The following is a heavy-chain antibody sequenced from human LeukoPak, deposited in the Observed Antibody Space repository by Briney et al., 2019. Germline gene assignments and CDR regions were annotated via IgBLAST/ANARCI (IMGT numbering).Heavy chain of an antibody. J-gene: IGHJ4*02. CDR2: INPSGGST. Sequence: ASVKVSCKASGYTFTSYYMHWARQAPGQGLEWMGIINPSGGSTSYAQKFQGRVTMTRDTSTSTVYMELSSLRSEDTAVYYCARAGYDRMLFDYWGQGTLVTVSS. CDR1: GYTFTSYY. V-gene: IGHV1-46*01. CDR3: ARAGYDRMLFDY. D-gene: IGHD3-22*01.